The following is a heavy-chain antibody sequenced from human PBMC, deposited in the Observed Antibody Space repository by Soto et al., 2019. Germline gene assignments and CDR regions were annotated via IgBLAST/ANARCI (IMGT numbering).Heavy chain of an antibody. J-gene: IGHJ3*02. CDR1: GGSISSGGYY. V-gene: IGHV4-31*03. Sequence: QVQLQESGPGLVKPSQTLSLTCTVSGGSISSGGYYWSWIRQHPGKGLEWLGYIYYSGSTYYNPSLKSRVTISVDTSKNQFSLKLSSVTAADTAVYYCARGDKHRFWSGPDAFDIWGQGTMVTVSS. D-gene: IGHD3-3*01. CDR2: IYYSGST. CDR3: ARGDKHRFWSGPDAFDI.